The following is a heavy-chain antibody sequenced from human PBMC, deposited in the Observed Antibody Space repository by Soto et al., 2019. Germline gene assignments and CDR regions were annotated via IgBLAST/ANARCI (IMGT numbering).Heavy chain of an antibody. D-gene: IGHD5-12*01. CDR3: AREGVAPYYYYGMDV. CDR2: NSTYNGDT. Sequence: ASVKVSCKASGYTFTRSGISWVRQAPGQGLEWMGWNSTYNGDTNYAQTFQGRVTMTTDTSTSTVYMELRSLRSDDTAVYYCAREGVAPYYYYGMDVWGQGTPVTVSS. J-gene: IGHJ6*02. V-gene: IGHV1-18*01. CDR1: GYTFTRSG.